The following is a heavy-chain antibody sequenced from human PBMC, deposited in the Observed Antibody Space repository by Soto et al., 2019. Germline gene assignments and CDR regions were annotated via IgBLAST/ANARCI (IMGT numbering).Heavy chain of an antibody. CDR2: MNPNTGNS. Sequence: QVQLVQSGAEVRKPGASVKVSCEASGYTFTSYDIYWVRQATGQGLEWMGWMNPNTGNSGYAQKFQGRVTMTSDTSISTVHMELSSLRSEDTAVYYCARRAETNGWNGFGADKYYFDFWGQGTLVTVSS. J-gene: IGHJ4*02. D-gene: IGHD1-1*01. CDR3: ARRAETNGWNGFGADKYYFDF. CDR1: GYTFTSYD. V-gene: IGHV1-8*01.